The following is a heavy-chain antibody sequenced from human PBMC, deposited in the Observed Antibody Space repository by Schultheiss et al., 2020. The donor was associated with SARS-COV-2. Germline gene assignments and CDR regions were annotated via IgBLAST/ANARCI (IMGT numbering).Heavy chain of an antibody. Sequence: SCTVSGGSISSGSYYWSWIRQPAGKGLEWIGRIYTSGSTNYNPSLKSRVTMSVDTSKNQFSLKLSSVTSADTAVYYCANIGDYGPDAFDIWGQGTMVTVSS. CDR1: GGSISSGSYY. V-gene: IGHV4-61*02. D-gene: IGHD4-17*01. J-gene: IGHJ3*02. CDR2: IYTSGST. CDR3: ANIGDYGPDAFDI.